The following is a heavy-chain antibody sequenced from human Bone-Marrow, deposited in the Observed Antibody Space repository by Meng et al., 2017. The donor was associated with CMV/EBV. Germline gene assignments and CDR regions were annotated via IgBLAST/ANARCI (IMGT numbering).Heavy chain of an antibody. Sequence: ETLSLTCTVSGGSISSSSYYWGWIRQPPGKGLEWVANIKQDGSEKYYVDSVKGRFTISRDNAKNSLYLQMNSLRAEDTAVYYCARDGSSSWYSFDYWGQGTLVTVSS. CDR3: ARDGSSSWYSFDY. V-gene: IGHV3-7*01. CDR1: GGSISSSSYY. D-gene: IGHD6-13*01. CDR2: IKQDGSEK. J-gene: IGHJ4*02.